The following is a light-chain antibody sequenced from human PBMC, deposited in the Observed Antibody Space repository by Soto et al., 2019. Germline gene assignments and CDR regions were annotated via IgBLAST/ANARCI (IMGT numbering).Light chain of an antibody. CDR1: SSNIGSNI. V-gene: IGLV1-44*01. Sequence: QSVLTQPPSASGTPGQRVTISCSGSSSNIGSNIVNWYQQLPGTAPKLLIYDSNQRPSGAPDRFSGSKSGTSASLAIRGLQSEDEADYYCATWDDSLNVWVFGGGTKVTVL. J-gene: IGLJ3*02. CDR3: ATWDDSLNVWV. CDR2: DSN.